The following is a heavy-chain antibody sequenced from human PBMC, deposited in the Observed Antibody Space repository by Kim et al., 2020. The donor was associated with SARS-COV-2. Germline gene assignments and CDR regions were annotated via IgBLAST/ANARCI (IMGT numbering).Heavy chain of an antibody. CDR1: GFTFSDYY. CDR3: ARAWGTAAAGTRPLYYYYYYGMDV. D-gene: IGHD6-13*01. J-gene: IGHJ6*02. CDR2: ISSSSYT. Sequence: GGSLRLSCAASGFTFSDYYMSWIRQAPGKGLEWVSYISSSSYTNYADSVKGRFTISRDNAKNSLYLQMNSLRAEDTAVYYCARAWGTAAAGTRPLYYYYYYGMDVWGQGTTVTVSS. V-gene: IGHV3-11*05.